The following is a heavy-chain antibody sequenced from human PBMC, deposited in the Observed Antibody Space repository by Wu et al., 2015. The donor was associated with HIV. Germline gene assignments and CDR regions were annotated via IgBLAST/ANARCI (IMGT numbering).Heavy chain of an antibody. Sequence: QVQLVQSGADVQKPGASVKVSCKTFGYTFYEYGIIWVRQAPGQGLEWMGWISVYSTHYALNFRDRFTMTIDTSTATAFMELRRLTSDDTAVYYCARDMPAIYDSSGHRALDIWGQGTVVAVSS. V-gene: IGHV1-18*01. CDR3: ARDMPAIYDSSGHRALDI. D-gene: IGHD3-22*01. CDR1: GYTFYEYG. J-gene: IGHJ3*02. CDR2: ISVYST.